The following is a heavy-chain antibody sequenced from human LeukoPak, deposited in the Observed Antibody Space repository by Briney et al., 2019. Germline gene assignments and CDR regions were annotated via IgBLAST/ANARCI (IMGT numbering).Heavy chain of an antibody. CDR2: INASGRT. Sequence: SETLSLTCTVSGGSINTYYWSWIRQPAGKGLECIGRINASGRTNYNPSLKSRVTISVDTSKNQFSLKLSSVTAADTAVYYCARRKITMVRGVPFDYWGQGTLVTVSS. J-gene: IGHJ4*02. V-gene: IGHV4-4*07. CDR3: ARRKITMVRGVPFDY. D-gene: IGHD3-10*01. CDR1: GGSINTYY.